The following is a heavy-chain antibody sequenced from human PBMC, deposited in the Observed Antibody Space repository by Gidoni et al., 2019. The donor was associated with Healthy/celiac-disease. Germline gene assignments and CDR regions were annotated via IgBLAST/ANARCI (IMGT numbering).Heavy chain of an antibody. J-gene: IGHJ4*02. CDR1: GFTFSSYA. Sequence: EVQLLESGRGLVQPGGSLRLSCAASGFTFSSYAMSWVRQAPGKGREWVSAISGSGGSTYYADSVKGRFTISRDNSKNTLYLQMNSLRAEDTAVYYCAKGEGPGGGWCWGQGTLVTVSS. D-gene: IGHD6-19*01. V-gene: IGHV3-23*01. CDR3: AKGEGPGGGWC. CDR2: ISGSGGST.